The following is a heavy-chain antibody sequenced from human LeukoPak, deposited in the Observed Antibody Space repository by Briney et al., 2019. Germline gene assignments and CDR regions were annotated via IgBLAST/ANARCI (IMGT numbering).Heavy chain of an antibody. J-gene: IGHJ5*02. CDR3: ARDRQEGWWFDP. CDR2: INPNSGGT. Sequence: ASVKVSCKASGYTFTGYYMHWVRQAPGQGLEWMGWINPNSGGTNYAQKFQGRVTMTRDTSISTAYLELSRLRSDDTAVYYCARDRQEGWWFDPWGQGTLVTVSS. D-gene: IGHD2-15*01. CDR1: GYTFTGYY. V-gene: IGHV1-2*02.